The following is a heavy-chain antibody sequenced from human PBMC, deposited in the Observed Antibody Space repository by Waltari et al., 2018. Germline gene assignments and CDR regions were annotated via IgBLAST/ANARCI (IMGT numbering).Heavy chain of an antibody. Sequence: QVQLQQWDAGPLKTSETLSLTCAVYGGSFSGFFWIWIRQSPGKGLEWIGEINHSGSTNYSPSLKSRVTISLDTSKKHFSLKLNSVTAADTAVYYCARGRRWQEFSSWGQGTLVTVSS. D-gene: IGHD3-3*01. CDR1: GGSFSGFF. V-gene: IGHV4-34*01. J-gene: IGHJ5*02. CDR3: ARGRRWQEFSS. CDR2: INHSGST.